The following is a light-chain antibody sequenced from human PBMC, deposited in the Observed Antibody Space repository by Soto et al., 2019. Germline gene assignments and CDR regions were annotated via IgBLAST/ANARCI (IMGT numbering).Light chain of an antibody. CDR1: SSNIGAGYD. CDR2: GNS. V-gene: IGLV1-40*01. J-gene: IGLJ1*01. Sequence: QSVLTQPPSVSGAPGQRVTISCTGSSSNIGAGYDVHWYQQLPGTAPKLLIYGNSNRPSGVPDRFSGSKSGTSASLAITGLQAEDEADYYCQSYDSSLSGSSVFGTGTKLTGL. CDR3: QSYDSSLSGSSV.